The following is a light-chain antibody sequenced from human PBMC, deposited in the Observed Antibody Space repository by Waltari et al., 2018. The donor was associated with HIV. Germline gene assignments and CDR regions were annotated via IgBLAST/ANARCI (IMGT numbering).Light chain of an antibody. Sequence: QSALTQPRSVSGSHGQSVTIPCPGTSSDVGGYNYVSWYQQPPCEAPKHIIYDDSKRPSGVPDRCSGSRSGNTASLTSSGLQAEDAAYYYCYSYAGSYIPYVCGTGSKVTVL. CDR1: SSDVGGYNY. CDR3: YSYAGSYIPYV. V-gene: IGLV2-11*01. J-gene: IGLJ1*01. CDR2: DDS.